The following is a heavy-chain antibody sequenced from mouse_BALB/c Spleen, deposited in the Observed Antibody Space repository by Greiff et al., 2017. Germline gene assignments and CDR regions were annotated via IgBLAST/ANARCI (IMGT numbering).Heavy chain of an antibody. CDR1: GYAFSSSW. Sequence: QVQLKESGPELVKPGASVKISCKASGYAFSSSWMNWVKQRPGQGLEWIGRIYPGDGDTNYNGKFKGKATLTADKSSSTAYMQLSSLTSVDSAVYFCARSALYGNYFAYWGQGTLVTVSA. CDR3: ARSALYGNYFAY. J-gene: IGHJ3*01. D-gene: IGHD2-1*01. CDR2: IYPGDGDT. V-gene: IGHV1-82*01.